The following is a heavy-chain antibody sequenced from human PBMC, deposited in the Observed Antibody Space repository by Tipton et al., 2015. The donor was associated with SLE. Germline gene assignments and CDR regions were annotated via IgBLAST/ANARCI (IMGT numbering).Heavy chain of an antibody. D-gene: IGHD2-21*02. CDR2: INHSGST. CDR1: GGSFSDYY. V-gene: IGHV4-34*01. J-gene: IGHJ6*03. Sequence: TLSLTCAVYGGSFSDYYWSWIRQPPGKGLEWIGEINHSGSTNYNPSLKSRVTISVDTSKNQFSLKLSSVTAADTAVYYCARGGLTYGYYYYMDVWDKGTTVTVSS. CDR3: ARGGLTYGYYYYMDV.